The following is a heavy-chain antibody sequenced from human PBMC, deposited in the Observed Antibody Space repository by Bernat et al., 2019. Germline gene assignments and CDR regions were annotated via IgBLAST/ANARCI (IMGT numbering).Heavy chain of an antibody. D-gene: IGHD1-26*01. Sequence: QVQLQESGPGLVKPSETLSLTCAVSGYSISSGYYWSWIRQTPGKGLEWIGEINQSGSTNYNPSLKSRVTISVDTSRNQFSLKLTSVTAADTAVYSCARGSWELRFDPWGQGTLVTVSS. J-gene: IGHJ5*02. V-gene: IGHV4-38-2*01. CDR3: ARGSWELRFDP. CDR1: GYSISSGYY. CDR2: INQSGST.